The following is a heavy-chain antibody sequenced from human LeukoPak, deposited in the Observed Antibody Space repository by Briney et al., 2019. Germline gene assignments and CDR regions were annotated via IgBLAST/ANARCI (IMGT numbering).Heavy chain of an antibody. CDR1: GFTFSGYA. CDR3: AKALQGLRYFDWGAFDI. D-gene: IGHD3-9*01. CDR2: ISGSGGST. J-gene: IGHJ3*02. Sequence: PGGSLRLSCAVSGFTFSGYAMSWVRQAPGKGLEWVSDISGSGGSTYYADYVKGQFTISRDNSKNTLYLQMNSLRAEDTAVYYCAKALQGLRYFDWGAFDIWGQGTMVTVSS. V-gene: IGHV3-23*01.